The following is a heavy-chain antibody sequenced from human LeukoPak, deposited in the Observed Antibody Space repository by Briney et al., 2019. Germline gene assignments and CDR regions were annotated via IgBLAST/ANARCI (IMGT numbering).Heavy chain of an antibody. Sequence: GRSLRLSCAASGFTFDDYAMHWVRHAPGKGLEGVSGINWNSGSIGYADSVKGRFTISRDNAKNSLYLQMNSLRAEDTALYYCAKGRGYSYGYLADYWGQGTLVTVSS. V-gene: IGHV3-9*01. J-gene: IGHJ4*02. D-gene: IGHD5-18*01. CDR3: AKGRGYSYGYLADY. CDR2: INWNSGSI. CDR1: GFTFDDYA.